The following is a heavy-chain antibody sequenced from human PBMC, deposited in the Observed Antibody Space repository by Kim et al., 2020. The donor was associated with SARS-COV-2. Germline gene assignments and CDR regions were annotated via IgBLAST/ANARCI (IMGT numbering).Heavy chain of an antibody. V-gene: IGHV4-39*01. Sequence: SETLSLTCTVSGCSITSSSYYWAWIRQPPGKGLECIGNIYYNGNKYYNPSLRSRATIDVDTSKNEFALKLTSVTAADTAVYYCVRHVRYWYFDLWGRGTLVTVSS. CDR1: GCSITSSSYY. CDR2: IYYNGNK. J-gene: IGHJ2*01. CDR3: VRHVRYWYFDL.